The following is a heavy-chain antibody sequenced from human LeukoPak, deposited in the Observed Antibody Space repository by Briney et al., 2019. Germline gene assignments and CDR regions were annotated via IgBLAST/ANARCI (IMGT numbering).Heavy chain of an antibody. CDR1: GFTFSSYS. V-gene: IGHV3-21*01. Sequence: GGSLRLSCAASGFTFSSYSMNWVRQAPGKGLEWVSSISSSSSYIYYADSVKGRFTISRDNAKNSLYLQMNSLRAEDTAVYYCARGADGVSSNSRGWFDPWGQGTLVIVSS. CDR3: ARGADGVSSNSRGWFDP. D-gene: IGHD2-15*01. J-gene: IGHJ5*02. CDR2: ISSSSSYI.